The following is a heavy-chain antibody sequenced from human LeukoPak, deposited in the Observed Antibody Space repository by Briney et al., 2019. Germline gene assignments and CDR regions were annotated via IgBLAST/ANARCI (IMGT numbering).Heavy chain of an antibody. CDR1: GYTFTRYD. V-gene: IGHV1-8*01. Sequence: ASVKVSCKASGYTFTRYDINWVRQATGQGLEWMGWMNPNSGNTGYAQNFQGRVTMTRNTSISTAYMELSSLRSEDTAVYYCATNWGANDYWGQGTLVTLSS. D-gene: IGHD7-27*01. J-gene: IGHJ4*02. CDR2: MNPNSGNT. CDR3: ATNWGANDY.